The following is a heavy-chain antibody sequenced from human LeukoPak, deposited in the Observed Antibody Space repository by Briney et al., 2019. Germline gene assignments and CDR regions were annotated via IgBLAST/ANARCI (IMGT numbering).Heavy chain of an antibody. CDR2: IYYSGST. V-gene: IGHV4-59*12. J-gene: IGHJ4*02. Sequence: SETLSLTCTVSGGSISSYYWSWIRQPPGKGLEWIGYIYYSGSTNYNPSLKSRVTISVDTSKNQFSLKLSSVTAADTAVYYCARVRIIAAAGTPGFDYWGQGTLVTVSS. CDR1: GGSISSYY. CDR3: ARVRIIAAAGTPGFDY. D-gene: IGHD6-13*01.